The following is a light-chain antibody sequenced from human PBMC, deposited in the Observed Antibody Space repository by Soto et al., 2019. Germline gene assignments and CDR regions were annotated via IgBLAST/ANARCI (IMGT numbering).Light chain of an antibody. V-gene: IGLV2-14*01. CDR2: DVS. Sequence: QSALTQPASVSGSPGQSITISCTGTGSDVGGYNYVSWYQQHPGKAPKVMIYDVSNRPSGVSNRFSGSKSGNPASLTISWLQAEDEADYYCSSYTSASTPLVFGGGTKLTVL. J-gene: IGLJ2*01. CDR1: GSDVGGYNY. CDR3: SSYTSASTPLV.